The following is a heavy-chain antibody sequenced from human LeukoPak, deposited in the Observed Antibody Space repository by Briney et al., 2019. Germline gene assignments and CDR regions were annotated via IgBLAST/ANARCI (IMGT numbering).Heavy chain of an antibody. CDR3: ARHGPLLWNYGMDV. Sequence: SETLSLTCTVSGGSISSSSYYWSWIRQPPGKGLEWIGYIYYSGSTNYNPSLKSRVTISVDTSKNQFSLKLSSVTAADTAVYYCARHGPLLWNYGMDVWGQGTTVTVSS. CDR1: GGSISSSSYY. CDR2: IYYSGST. V-gene: IGHV4-61*05. J-gene: IGHJ6*02. D-gene: IGHD2-21*01.